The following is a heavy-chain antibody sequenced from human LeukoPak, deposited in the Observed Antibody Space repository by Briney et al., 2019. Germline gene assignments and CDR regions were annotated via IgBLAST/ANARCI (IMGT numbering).Heavy chain of an antibody. V-gene: IGHV4-34*01. J-gene: IGHJ4*02. CDR3: ARQTGGFDSSDYYRTPEKYYFDY. D-gene: IGHD3-22*01. CDR2: IYYSGST. CDR1: GGSFSGYY. Sequence: PSETLSLTCAVYGGSFSGYYWSWIRQPPGKGLEWIGCIYYSGSTYYNPSLKGRVTIYVDTSKNQFSLKLSSVTAADTAIYYCARQTGGFDSSDYYRTPEKYYFDYWGQGTLVTVSS.